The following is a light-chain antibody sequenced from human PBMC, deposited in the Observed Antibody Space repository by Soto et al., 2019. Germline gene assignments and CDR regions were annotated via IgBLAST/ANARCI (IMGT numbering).Light chain of an antibody. V-gene: IGKV1-5*03. CDR2: KAS. CDR1: QSISGW. J-gene: IGKJ5*01. Sequence: DIQMTQSPSTLSTSVGDRVTITCRASQSISGWLAWYQQKPGKAPKLLIYKASSLESGVPSRFSGSGSGTDFTLTISSLQPDDIATYYCQQYKSYPYTFGQGTRLEIK. CDR3: QQYKSYPYT.